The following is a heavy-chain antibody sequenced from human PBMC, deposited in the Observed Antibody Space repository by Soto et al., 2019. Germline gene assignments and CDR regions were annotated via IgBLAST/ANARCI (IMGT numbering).Heavy chain of an antibody. CDR1: GFIVSNNS. D-gene: IGHD2-15*01. Sequence: GGSLRLSCAASGFIVSNNSMTWVRQAPGKGLEWISMIFSGGSTKYGDSVRGRFTGSRDISKSRLYLQMNGLRDDDTAIYFCARDQALVVPSLVNSDYYYYAMDVWGQVFTVTVS. V-gene: IGHV3-66*01. CDR3: ARDQALVVPSLVNSDYYYYAMDV. CDR2: IFSGGST. J-gene: IGHJ6*02.